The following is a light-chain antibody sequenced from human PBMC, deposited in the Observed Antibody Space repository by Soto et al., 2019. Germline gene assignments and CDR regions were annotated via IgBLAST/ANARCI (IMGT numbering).Light chain of an antibody. J-gene: IGKJ2*01. CDR1: LTIDNT. V-gene: IGKV3-15*01. CDR3: QHYNYWPYT. Sequence: EIVMTQSPATLSLSPGERATLSCRASLTIDNTVAWYQRKPGQAPRLLIHDASTRATGVPARCSGSGSGTDFTLTISSLQSEDFAVYYCQHYNYWPYTFVQGTKLEIK. CDR2: DAS.